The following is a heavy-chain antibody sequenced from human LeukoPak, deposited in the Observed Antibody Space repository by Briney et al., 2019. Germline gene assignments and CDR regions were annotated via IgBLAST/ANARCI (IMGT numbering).Heavy chain of an antibody. J-gene: IGHJ6*02. CDR2: ISSSSSNI. CDR3: ARDRDSSSWTPYYYYYGMDV. Sequence: GSLILSCAASGFTFSSYSMNWVRQAPGKGLEGVSYISSSSSNIYYADSVKGRFTISRDNAKNSLYLQMNSLRAEDTAVYYCARDRDSSSWTPYYYYYGMDVWGQGTTVTVSS. V-gene: IGHV3-48*04. D-gene: IGHD6-13*01. CDR1: GFTFSSYS.